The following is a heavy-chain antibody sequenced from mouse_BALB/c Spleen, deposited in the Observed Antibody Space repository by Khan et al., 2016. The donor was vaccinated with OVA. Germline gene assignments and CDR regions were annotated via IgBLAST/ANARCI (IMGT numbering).Heavy chain of an antibody. CDR2: IVPSTGYT. CDR3: ARRGLYGIIAY. CDR1: GYTFTTYW. Sequence: QVRLQQSGAELTKPGASVKMSCKASGYTFTTYWMHWVKQRPGQGLEWIGYIVPSTGYTEYNQKFKNKATLTTDTSSSTAYMQLSSLTSEDSAVNYYARRGLYGIIAYWGQGTMVTVSA. J-gene: IGHJ3*01. V-gene: IGHV1-7*01. D-gene: IGHD2-1*01.